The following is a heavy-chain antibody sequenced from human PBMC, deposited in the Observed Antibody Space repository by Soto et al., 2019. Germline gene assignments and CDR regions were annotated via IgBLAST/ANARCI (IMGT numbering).Heavy chain of an antibody. D-gene: IGHD3-3*01. CDR1: GYTLTELS. V-gene: IGHV1-58*02. J-gene: IGHJ6*02. CDR2: IVVGSGNT. Sequence: PSVKVSCKVSGYTLTELSMHWVRQARGQRLEWIGWIVVGSGNTNYAQKFQERVTITRDMSTSTAYMELSSLRSEDTAVYYCAAVGPLFGVVIRSYGMDVWGQGTTVTVSS. CDR3: AAVGPLFGVVIRSYGMDV.